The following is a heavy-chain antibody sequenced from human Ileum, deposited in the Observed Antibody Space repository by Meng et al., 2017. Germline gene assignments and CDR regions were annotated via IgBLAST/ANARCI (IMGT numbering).Heavy chain of an antibody. V-gene: IGHV1-46*01. CDR3: AKDSHGYGDGGH. J-gene: IGHJ4*02. CDR1: GYTFTTSY. D-gene: IGHD4-17*01. CDR2: INAGSGDT. Sequence: QVQLVQSGDEVEKPGASVKVSCKAFGYTFTTSYAHWVRQDPGQGLEWMGVINAGSGDTGYAQKFQGRLTMTRDTSTSTLYMELSSLRSEDTAVYYCAKDSHGYGDGGHWGQGTLVTVSS.